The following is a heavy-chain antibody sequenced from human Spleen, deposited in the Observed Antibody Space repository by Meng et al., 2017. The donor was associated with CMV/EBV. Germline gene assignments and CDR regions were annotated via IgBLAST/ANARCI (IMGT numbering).Heavy chain of an antibody. Sequence: GGSLRLSCGASGYTFSNYDMHWVRQAPGKGLEWVAFIWYDGSDKYYADYVKGRFTISRDNSKNTLHLQMNSLRAEDTAVYYCAKGGWCSSITCYNPNAFDVWGQGTMVTVSS. CDR1: GYTFSNYD. D-gene: IGHD2-2*01. J-gene: IGHJ3*01. CDR3: AKGGWCSSITCYNPNAFDV. V-gene: IGHV3-30*02. CDR2: IWYDGSDK.